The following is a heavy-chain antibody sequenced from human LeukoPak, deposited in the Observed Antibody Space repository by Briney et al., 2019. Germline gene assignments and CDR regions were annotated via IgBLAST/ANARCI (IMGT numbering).Heavy chain of an antibody. CDR3: AKHPRHCGVDCYSDFDY. CDR1: GFTFTSYA. V-gene: IGHV3-23*01. D-gene: IGHD2-21*02. CDR2: ISGSGGTA. Sequence: GGSLRLSCAASGFTFTSYAMSWVRQAPGKGLECVSAISGSGGTANYADSVKCRFPITRDNSKNTLYLQMNSLRAEDTAVYYCAKHPRHCGVDCYSDFDYWGQGALVSVSS. J-gene: IGHJ4*02.